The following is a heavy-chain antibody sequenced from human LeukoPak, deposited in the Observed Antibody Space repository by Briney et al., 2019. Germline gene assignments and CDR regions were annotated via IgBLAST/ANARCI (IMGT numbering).Heavy chain of an antibody. V-gene: IGHV3-21*01. D-gene: IGHD5-12*01. CDR2: ITIGTSYI. CDR1: GFTFSTYS. Sequence: PGRCLRLSCAPSGFTFSTYSMNSVRHAPGNWREWVSSITIGTSYIYYADTVKGRSTISRDNAKNSLYLQMNSLRAEDTAVYYCARGGFDSGYDHNYYYYGMDVWGQGTTVTVSS. CDR3: ARGGFDSGYDHNYYYYGMDV. J-gene: IGHJ6*02.